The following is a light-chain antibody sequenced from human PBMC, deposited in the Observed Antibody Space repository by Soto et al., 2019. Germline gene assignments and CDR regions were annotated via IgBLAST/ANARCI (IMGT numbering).Light chain of an antibody. CDR2: DVN. V-gene: IGLV2-14*03. J-gene: IGLJ2*01. CDR1: STGVGDYKF. CDR3: GSYTTTSTHV. Sequence: QSALTQPASVSGSPGQSITISCTGTSTGVGDYKFVSWYQHHPGKAPKLVIFDVNNRPSGVSDRFSGSKSGNTASLTISGLQAEDEADYYCGSYTTTSTHVFGGGTKLTVL.